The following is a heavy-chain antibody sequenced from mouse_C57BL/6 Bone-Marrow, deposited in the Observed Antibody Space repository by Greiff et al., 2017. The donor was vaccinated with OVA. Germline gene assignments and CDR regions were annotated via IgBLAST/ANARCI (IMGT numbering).Heavy chain of an antibody. Sequence: VQLQQPGAELVRPGTSVKLSCKASGYTFTSYWMHWVKQRPGQGLEWVGVIDPSDSYTNYNQKFKGKATLTVDTSSSTAYMQLSSLTSEDSAVYYCARSYDGYYLAMDYWGQGTSVTVSS. V-gene: IGHV1-59*01. CDR2: IDPSDSYT. CDR1: GYTFTSYW. D-gene: IGHD2-3*01. J-gene: IGHJ4*01. CDR3: ARSYDGYYLAMDY.